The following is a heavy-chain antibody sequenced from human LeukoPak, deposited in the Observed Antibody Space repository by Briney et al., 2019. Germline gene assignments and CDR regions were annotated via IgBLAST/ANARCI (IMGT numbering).Heavy chain of an antibody. CDR1: GYSFSTYW. V-gene: IGHV5-51*01. CDR3: ARHAKYYDSSGYYAAWFDP. D-gene: IGHD3-22*01. J-gene: IGHJ5*02. Sequence: GESLKISCKGSGYSFSTYWIGWVRQMPGKGLEWMGIIYPGDSKTRYSPSFEGQVTISADKSISTAYLQWSSLKASDTAMYYCARHAKYYDSSGYYAAWFDPWGQGTLVTVSS. CDR2: IYPGDSKT.